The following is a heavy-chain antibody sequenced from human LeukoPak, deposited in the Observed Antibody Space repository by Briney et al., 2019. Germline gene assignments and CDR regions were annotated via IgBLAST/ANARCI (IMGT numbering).Heavy chain of an antibody. J-gene: IGHJ5*02. Sequence: PGGSLRLSCAASGFTFSSYSMNWVRQAPGKGLEWVSYISSSGSTIYYADSVKGRFTISRDNAKNSLYLQMNSLRVDDTSIYYCARDGTGTYSVGVNWFDPWGQGTLVTVSS. V-gene: IGHV3-48*01. CDR1: GFTFSSYS. CDR3: ARDGTGTYSVGVNWFDP. D-gene: IGHD1-26*01. CDR2: ISSSGSTI.